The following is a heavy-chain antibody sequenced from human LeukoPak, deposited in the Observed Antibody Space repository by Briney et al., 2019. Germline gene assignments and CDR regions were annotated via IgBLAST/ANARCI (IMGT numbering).Heavy chain of an antibody. CDR1: GFTFSSYS. Sequence: PGGSLRLSCAASGFTFSSYSMNWVRQAPGKGLEWVSSISSSSSYIYYADSVKGRFTISRDNAKNSLYLQMNSLRAEDTAVYYCARDSHYDSSGYYPPYYYYYYMDVWGKGTTVTVSS. CDR2: ISSSSSYI. J-gene: IGHJ6*03. V-gene: IGHV3-21*01. CDR3: ARDSHYDSSGYYPPYYYYYYMDV. D-gene: IGHD3-22*01.